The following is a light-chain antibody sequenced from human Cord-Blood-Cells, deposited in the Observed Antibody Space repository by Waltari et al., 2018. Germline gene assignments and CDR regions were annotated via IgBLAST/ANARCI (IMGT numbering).Light chain of an antibody. CDR2: DVR. V-gene: IGLV2-14*01. CDR1: SSDVGGYNY. CDR3: SSYTSSSTVV. J-gene: IGLJ2*01. Sequence: QSALTQPASVSGSPGQSITIPCTGTSSDVGGYNYVSWYQQHPGKAPKLMIYDVRNRPSGVSNRFSGSQSGNTASQTISWLQAEDEAEYYCSSYTSSSTVVFGGGTKLTVL.